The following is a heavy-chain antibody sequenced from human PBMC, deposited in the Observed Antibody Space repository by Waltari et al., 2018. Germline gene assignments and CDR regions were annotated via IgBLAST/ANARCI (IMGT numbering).Heavy chain of an antibody. CDR2: IKGDGSTT. CDR1: GFSFSTYW. D-gene: IGHD3-16*01. CDR3: VRSAFLVV. Sequence: EVQLVESGGCLVQPGGSLRLSCSASGFSFSTYWMNWARQAPGEGLVLVSSIKGDGSTTSYTDSLKGRSTTSRDKAKNTLYLQLNSLRADDTAVYYCVRSAFLVVWGQWTTVTVAS. J-gene: IGHJ6*02. V-gene: IGHV3-74*01.